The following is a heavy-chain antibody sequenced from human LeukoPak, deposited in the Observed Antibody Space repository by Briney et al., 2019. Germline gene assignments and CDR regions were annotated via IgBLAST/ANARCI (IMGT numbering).Heavy chain of an antibody. D-gene: IGHD2-2*02. CDR2: MNPDSGNT. Sequence: ASVKVSCKTSGYTFTSFDINWVRQAAGQGLEIVGWMNPDSGNTGYAQKFQGRVTITRDTSINTAYMELNSLRSEDTAVYYCARGGPGYCSSTGCYTAEYFHHWGQGTLVTVSS. V-gene: IGHV1-8*03. CDR1: GYTFTSFD. J-gene: IGHJ1*01. CDR3: ARGGPGYCSSTGCYTAEYFHH.